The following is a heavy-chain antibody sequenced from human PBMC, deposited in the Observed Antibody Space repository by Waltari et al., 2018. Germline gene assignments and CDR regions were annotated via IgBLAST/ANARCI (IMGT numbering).Heavy chain of an antibody. Sequence: EVQLVESGGGLVKPGGSLRLSCAASGFTFSAYSMPWVRQAPGTGLEWVSSISSSSTSIYYADSVRGRFTISRDNAKNSLYLQMNSLRAEDTAVYYCARGALYCSGGGCYPDYWGQGTLVTVSS. J-gene: IGHJ4*02. V-gene: IGHV3-21*01. CDR3: ARGALYCSGGGCYPDY. CDR1: GFTFSAYS. CDR2: ISSSSTSI. D-gene: IGHD2-15*01.